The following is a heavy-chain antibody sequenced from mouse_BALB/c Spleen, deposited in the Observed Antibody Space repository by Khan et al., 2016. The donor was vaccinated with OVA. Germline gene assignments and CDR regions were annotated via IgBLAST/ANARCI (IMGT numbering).Heavy chain of an antibody. J-gene: IGHJ2*01. Sequence: QVQLQQSGAELVRPGTSVKMSCKAAGYTFTNYWIGWVKQRPGHGLEWIGDIFPGGGCTNYDEKFKGMATLTTDTSSSTASMQLSSLTSEASAVLCLARRGAARATWDFFDYWGQGTTLTVSS. CDR1: GYTFTNYW. CDR3: ARRGAARATWDFFDY. V-gene: IGHV1-63*02. D-gene: IGHD3-1*01. CDR2: IFPGGGCT.